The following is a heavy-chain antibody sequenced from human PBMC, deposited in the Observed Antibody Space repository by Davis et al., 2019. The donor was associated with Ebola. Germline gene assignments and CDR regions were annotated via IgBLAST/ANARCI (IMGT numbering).Heavy chain of an antibody. CDR1: GGTFSSYA. Sequence: SVKVSCKASGGTFSSYAISWVRQAPGQGLEWMGGIIPIFGTANYAQKFQGRVTITADESTNTAYMELSSLRSEDTAVYYCARDLGGSWYGQYYYYGMDVWGKGTTVTVSS. J-gene: IGHJ6*04. D-gene: IGHD6-13*01. CDR3: ARDLGGSWYGQYYYYGMDV. V-gene: IGHV1-69*13. CDR2: IIPIFGTA.